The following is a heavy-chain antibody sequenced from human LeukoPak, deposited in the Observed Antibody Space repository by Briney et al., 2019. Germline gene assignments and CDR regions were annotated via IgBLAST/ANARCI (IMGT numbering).Heavy chain of an antibody. CDR1: GFTLSSYA. J-gene: IGHJ4*02. D-gene: IGHD2-15*01. V-gene: IGHV3-23*01. CDR2: ISVSGNT. Sequence: GSLRLSCAASGFTLSSYAMSWVRQGPGKGLEWVSAISVSGNTYHADSVKGRFTISRDSSKNTLYLQMNSLRAEDAAVYYCAKAPVTTCSGAYSYPFDYWGQGTLVTVSS. CDR3: AKAPVTTCSGAYSYPFDY.